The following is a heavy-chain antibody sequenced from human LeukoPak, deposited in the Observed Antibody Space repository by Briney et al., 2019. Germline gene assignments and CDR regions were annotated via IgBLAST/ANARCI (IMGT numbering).Heavy chain of an antibody. CDR1: GFTFNNYA. J-gene: IGHJ5*02. Sequence: GGSLRLSCAASGFTFNNYAMSWVRQAPGKGLEWVSTIGYSGGGTYYADSVKGRFTISRDNSKNTLYLQVNSLRAEDTAVYYCARDLIPPGGWYKFDPWGQGTLVTVSS. D-gene: IGHD6-19*01. V-gene: IGHV3-23*01. CDR3: ARDLIPPGGWYKFDP. CDR2: IGYSGGGT.